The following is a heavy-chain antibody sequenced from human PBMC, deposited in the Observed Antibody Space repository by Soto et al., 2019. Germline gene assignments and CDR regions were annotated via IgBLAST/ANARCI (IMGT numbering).Heavy chain of an antibody. V-gene: IGHV4-59*08. D-gene: IGHD2-8*01. CDR3: ARRWGYAIDY. CDR1: GGSISSYY. J-gene: IGHJ4*02. Sequence: QVQLQESGPGLVKPSVTLSLTCTVSGGSISSYYWSWIRQPPGKGLEWIGYIYYSGSTKYNPSLKSRVTISVDTSKNQFSLKLSSVTAADTAVYYCARRWGYAIDYWGQGTLVTVSS. CDR2: IYYSGST.